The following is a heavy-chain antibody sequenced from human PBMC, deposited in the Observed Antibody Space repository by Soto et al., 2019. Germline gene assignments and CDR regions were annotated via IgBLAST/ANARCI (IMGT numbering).Heavy chain of an antibody. J-gene: IGHJ4*02. D-gene: IGHD2-2*02. CDR1: GFTASSNS. CDR2: IYSGGST. Sequence: EVQLVESGGGLVQPGGSLRLSCAASGFTASSNSMSWVRQAPGKGLEWVSVIYSGGSTYYADSVKGRFTISRHNSKNTLFLQKNSLRAEHTAVYYCATLPLAGYCSSTRCYTFVYWGQRTLVTVS. V-gene: IGHV3-53*04. CDR3: ATLPLAGYCSSTRCYTFVY.